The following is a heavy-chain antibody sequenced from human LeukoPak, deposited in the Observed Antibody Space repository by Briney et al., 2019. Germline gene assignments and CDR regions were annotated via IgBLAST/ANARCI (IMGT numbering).Heavy chain of an antibody. Sequence: SAKLSRKASGYTFASYGIRWVRQAPGQGFERMGWISAYNGITNYAQKLQGRVTMTTDTSTSTAYMELRSLRSDDTAVYYCARDGPDYDSSGYHAGDYWGQGTLVTVSS. J-gene: IGHJ4*02. CDR2: ISAYNGIT. V-gene: IGHV1-18*01. CDR3: ARDGPDYDSSGYHAGDY. CDR1: GYTFASYG. D-gene: IGHD3-22*01.